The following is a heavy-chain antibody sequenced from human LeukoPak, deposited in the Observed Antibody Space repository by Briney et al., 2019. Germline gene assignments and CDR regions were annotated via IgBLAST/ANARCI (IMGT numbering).Heavy chain of an antibody. V-gene: IGHV1-18*01. J-gene: IGHJ4*02. CDR3: ARGSHEYWNDY. CDR2: VTSDNRDT. D-gene: IGHD1-1*01. Sequence: GASVKVSCRASGYNFSAYGMTWVRQAPGQGLEWMGWVTSDNRDTKYAPKFQGRVTMTTDKSSTTAYMELRSLRSDDTAVYYCARGSHEYWNDYWGQGTLVTVSS. CDR1: GYNFSAYG.